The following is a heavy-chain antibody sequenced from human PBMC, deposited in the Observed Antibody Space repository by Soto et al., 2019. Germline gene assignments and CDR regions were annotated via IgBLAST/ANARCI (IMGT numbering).Heavy chain of an antibody. CDR3: ARVLAARQFDY. J-gene: IGHJ4*02. D-gene: IGHD6-6*01. CDR1: GGSFSGYY. V-gene: IGHV4-34*01. Sequence: QVQLQQWGAGLLKPSETLSLTCAVYGGSFSGYYWSWIRQPPGKGLEWIGEINHSGSTNYNPSLKSRVTISVDTSKIQFSLKLSSVTAADTAVYYCARVLAARQFDYWGQGTLVTVSS. CDR2: INHSGST.